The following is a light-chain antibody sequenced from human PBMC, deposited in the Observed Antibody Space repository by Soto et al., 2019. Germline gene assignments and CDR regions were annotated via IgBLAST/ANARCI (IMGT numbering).Light chain of an antibody. Sequence: EIVLTQSPCTLSLSPGECGTHSCRASHSVVSSYLAWYQQKPGQAHRLLIHGANTRANGIQGRFSGSGSGTEFTLTIRSLESEDFAVYYCKQYSSSPRTFGQGTKVDIK. J-gene: IGKJ1*01. CDR2: GAN. V-gene: IGKV3-20*01. CDR1: HSVVSSY. CDR3: KQYSSSPRT.